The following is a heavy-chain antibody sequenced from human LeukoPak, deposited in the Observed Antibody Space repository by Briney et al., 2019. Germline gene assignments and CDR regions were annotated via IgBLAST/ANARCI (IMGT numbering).Heavy chain of an antibody. Sequence: AAXVKLSCKVSGYTFTDYYMHWVRQAPGKGLEWMGLVDPEDGETIYAEKFQGRVTITADTSTDTAYMELSSLRSEDTAVYYCATGGVGASSRPHDAFDIWGQGTMVTVSS. CDR1: GYTFTDYY. J-gene: IGHJ3*02. CDR2: VDPEDGET. V-gene: IGHV1-69-2*01. CDR3: ATGGVGASSRPHDAFDI. D-gene: IGHD1-26*01.